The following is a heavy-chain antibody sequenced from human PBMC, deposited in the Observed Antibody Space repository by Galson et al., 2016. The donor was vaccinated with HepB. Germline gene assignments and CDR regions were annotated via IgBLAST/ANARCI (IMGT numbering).Heavy chain of an antibody. CDR3: ARGPQPKYYDDSGRGHFLYNGMDG. D-gene: IGHD3-10*01. CDR2: MNPNRGTT. V-gene: IGHV1-8*01. CDR1: GYTFINYD. J-gene: IGHJ6*04. Sequence: SVKVSCKASGYTFINYDINWVRQATGQGLEWMGWMNPNRGTTGYAQKFQGRVTMTRNTSISTAYLELSSLTSDDTAIYYCARGPQPKYYDDSGRGHFLYNGMDGWGKGTTVTVSS.